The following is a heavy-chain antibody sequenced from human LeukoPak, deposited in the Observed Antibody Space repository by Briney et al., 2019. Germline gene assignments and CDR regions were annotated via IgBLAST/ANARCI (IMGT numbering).Heavy chain of an antibody. CDR2: IYPADSDT. V-gene: IGHV5-51*01. D-gene: IGHD3-10*01. CDR3: ARHQGGSGMRKFDP. Sequence: GESLKISCKGFGYSFTLYWIGWVRQMPGKGLEWMGIIYPADSDTRYSPSFQGQVTISADKSSSTAFLQWNTLKAPDTAMYYCARHQGGSGMRKFDPWGQGTLVTVSS. J-gene: IGHJ5*02. CDR1: GYSFTLYW.